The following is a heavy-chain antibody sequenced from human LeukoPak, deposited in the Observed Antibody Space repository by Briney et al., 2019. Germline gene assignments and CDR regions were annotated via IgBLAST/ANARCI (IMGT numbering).Heavy chain of an antibody. CDR3: ARDDYGSGSYKGGVDY. V-gene: IGHV3-48*03. CDR2: ISSSGSTI. CDR1: GFTFSSYE. J-gene: IGHJ4*02. Sequence: GGSLRLSCAASGFTFSSYEMNWVRQAPGKGLEWVSYISSSGSTIYYADSVKGRFTISRDNAKNSLYLQMNSLRAEDTAVYYCARDDYGSGSYKGGVDYWGQGTLVTVSS. D-gene: IGHD3-10*01.